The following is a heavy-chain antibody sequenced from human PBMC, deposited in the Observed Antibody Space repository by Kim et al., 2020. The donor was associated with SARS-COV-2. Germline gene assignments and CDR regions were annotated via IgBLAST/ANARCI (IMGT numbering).Heavy chain of an antibody. Sequence: NTKFSQKVHGRVTITRDTSASTAYVGLTSLRSEDTAMYYCARGSGWAVDYWGQGTLVTVAS. J-gene: IGHJ4*02. CDR3: ARGSGWAVDY. V-gene: IGHV1-3*01. CDR2: NT. D-gene: IGHD6-19*01.